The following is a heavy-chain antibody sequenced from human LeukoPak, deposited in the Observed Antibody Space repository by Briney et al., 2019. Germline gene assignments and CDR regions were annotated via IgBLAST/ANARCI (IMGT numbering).Heavy chain of an antibody. CDR3: AREGIKIFGGWAPFDP. D-gene: IGHD3-3*01. CDR1: GYTFTDNY. J-gene: IGHJ5*02. CDR2: INPLSGGP. Sequence: ASVKVSCKASGYTFTDNYIHWVRQAPGQGLEWMGWINPLSGGPMYAQKFQGRVTMTRDTTLSTAYIELNGLKSDDTAIYYCAREGIKIFGGWAPFDPWGQGTLVTVS. V-gene: IGHV1-2*02.